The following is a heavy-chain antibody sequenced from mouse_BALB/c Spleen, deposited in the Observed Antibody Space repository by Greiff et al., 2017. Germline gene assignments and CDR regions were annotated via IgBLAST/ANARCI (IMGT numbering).Heavy chain of an antibody. CDR2: IDPANGNT. V-gene: IGHV14-3*02. CDR1: GFNIKDTY. CDR3: ARGYWGY. J-gene: IGHJ3*01. D-gene: IGHD2-3*01. Sequence: EVKLMESGAELVKPGASVKLSCTASGFNIKDTYMHWVKQRPEQGLEWIGRIDPANGNTKYDPKFQGKATITADTSSNTAYLQLSSLTSEDTAVYYCARGYWGYWGQGTLVTVSA.